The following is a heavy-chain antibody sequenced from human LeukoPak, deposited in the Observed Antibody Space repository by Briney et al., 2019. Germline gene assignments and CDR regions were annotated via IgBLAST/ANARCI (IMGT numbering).Heavy chain of an antibody. J-gene: IGHJ4*02. CDR2: ISAYNGNT. CDR3: ASRDGYNYFDY. D-gene: IGHD5-24*01. Sequence: ASVKVSCKASGYIFTSYGITWVRQAPGQGLEWMGWISAYNGNTNFAQKLQGRVTMTTDTSTSTAYMELSSLRSEDTAVYYCASRDGYNYFDYWGQGTLVTVSS. V-gene: IGHV1-18*01. CDR1: GYIFTSYG.